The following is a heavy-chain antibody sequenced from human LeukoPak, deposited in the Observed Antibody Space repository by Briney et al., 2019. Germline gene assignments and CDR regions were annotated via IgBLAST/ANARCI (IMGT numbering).Heavy chain of an antibody. J-gene: IGHJ4*02. D-gene: IGHD3-22*01. CDR3: ARGPVPPDYYDSSGPPPHFDY. CDR1: GYTFTSYG. CDR2: ISAYNGNP. Sequence: GASVKVSCKASGYTFTSYGISWVRQAPGQGLEWMGWISAYNGNPNYAQKLQGRVTMTTDTSTSTAYMELRSLRSDDTAVYYCARGPVPPDYYDSSGPPPHFDYWGQGTLVTVSS. V-gene: IGHV1-18*01.